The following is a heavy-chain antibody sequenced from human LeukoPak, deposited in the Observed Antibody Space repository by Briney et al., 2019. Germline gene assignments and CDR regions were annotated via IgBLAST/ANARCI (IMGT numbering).Heavy chain of an antibody. CDR3: GKDREYQLLPGNWFDP. J-gene: IGHJ5*02. D-gene: IGHD2-2*01. Sequence: GSLRLSCAASGFTFSSYAMSWVRQAPGKGLEWVSAISGSGGSTYYADSVKGRFTISRDNSKNTLYLQMNSLRAEDTAVYYCGKDREYQLLPGNWFDPWGQGTLVTVSS. CDR2: ISGSGGST. V-gene: IGHV3-23*01. CDR1: GFTFSSYA.